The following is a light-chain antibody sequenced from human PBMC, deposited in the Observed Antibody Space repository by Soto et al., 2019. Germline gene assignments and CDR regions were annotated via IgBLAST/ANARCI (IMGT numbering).Light chain of an antibody. J-gene: IGLJ1*01. CDR2: EVS. CDR3: ASHTTTITRV. V-gene: IGLV2-14*03. CDR1: SSDVGAYDY. Sequence: QSVLTQPASVSGSPGQSIAISCTGTSSDVGAYDYVSWYQQHPDRAPRLVIYEVSNRPSGVSNRFSGSKSVNTATLTISGLQAEDEADYYCASHTTTITRVFGTGTKVTV.